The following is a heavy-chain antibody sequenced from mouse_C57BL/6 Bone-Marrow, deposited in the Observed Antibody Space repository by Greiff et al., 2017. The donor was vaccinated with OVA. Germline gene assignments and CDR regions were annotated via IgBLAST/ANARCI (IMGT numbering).Heavy chain of an antibody. V-gene: IGHV1-55*01. CDR2: IYPGSGST. CDR3: ARYYGSSLYYFDY. CDR1: GYTFTSYW. J-gene: IGHJ2*01. Sequence: KQSGAELVKPGASVKMSCKASGYTFTSYWITWVKQRPGQGLEWIGDIYPGSGSTNYNEKFKSKATLTVDTSSSTAYMQLSSLTSEDSAVYYCARYYGSSLYYFDYWGQGTTLTVSS. D-gene: IGHD1-1*01.